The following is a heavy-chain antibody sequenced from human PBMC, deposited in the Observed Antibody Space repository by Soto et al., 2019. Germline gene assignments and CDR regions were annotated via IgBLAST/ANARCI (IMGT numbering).Heavy chain of an antibody. V-gene: IGHV3-9*01. CDR3: AXXXXAAGTNYYYYGMDV. D-gene: IGHD6-13*01. J-gene: IGHJ6*02. Sequence: EVQLVESGGGLVQPGRSLRLSCAASGFTFDDYAMHWVRQAPGKGLEWVSGISWNSGSIGYADSVKGRFTISRDNAKNSLYLQMNSLRAEDTALYYCAXXXXAAGTNYYYYGMDVWGQGTTVTVSS. CDR2: ISWNSGSI. CDR1: GFTFDDYA.